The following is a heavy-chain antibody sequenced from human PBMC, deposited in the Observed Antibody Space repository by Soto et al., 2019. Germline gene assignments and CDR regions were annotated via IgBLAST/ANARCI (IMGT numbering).Heavy chain of an antibody. Sequence: QLQLQESGPQLVKPSQAVSLTCSVSDDSIHKGGYHWTWIRQSRGGTLEWIGYTYNRGNTKYNPSLEGRVTRSEDRSKNQFSLRLSPATAAETAVYYCARELGNSWLNNWFDPWGPGILVIVSA. J-gene: IGHJ5*02. V-gene: IGHV4-31*03. D-gene: IGHD6-13*01. CDR2: TYNRGNT. CDR3: ARELGNSWLNNWFDP. CDR1: DDSIHKGGYH.